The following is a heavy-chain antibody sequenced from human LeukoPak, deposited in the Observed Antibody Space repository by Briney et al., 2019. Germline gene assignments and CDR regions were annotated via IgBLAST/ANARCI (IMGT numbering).Heavy chain of an antibody. J-gene: IGHJ3*02. CDR3: ATNRVGTYDRPFDI. Sequence: SETLSLTCTVSGGSISSYYWSWIRQPPGKGLEWIGYIYYSGSTNYNPSLKSRVTISIDTSKNQFSLELSSVTATDTAVYFCATNRVGTYDRPFDIWGQGTMVTVSS. V-gene: IGHV4-59*08. CDR1: GGSISSYY. D-gene: IGHD1-26*01. CDR2: IYYSGST.